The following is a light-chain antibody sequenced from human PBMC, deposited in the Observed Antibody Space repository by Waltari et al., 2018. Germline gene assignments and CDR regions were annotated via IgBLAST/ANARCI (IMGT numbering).Light chain of an antibody. CDR1: QSLVPSDGNTY. CDR3: MQVTHWPHT. Sequence: VVMTQSPLSLPGTLGQPASISCRSSQSLVPSDGNTYLEWFQQRPGHSPRRLIYKVSYRDSGVPDRFSGSGSGTDFTLKISRVEAEDVGLYYCMQVTHWPHTFGQGTSLEI. CDR2: KVS. V-gene: IGKV2-30*02. J-gene: IGKJ2*01.